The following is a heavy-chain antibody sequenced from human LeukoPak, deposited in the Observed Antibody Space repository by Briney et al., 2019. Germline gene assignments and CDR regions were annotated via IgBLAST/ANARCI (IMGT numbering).Heavy chain of an antibody. CDR1: GYTFTSYG. CDR3: AREGSVYYYVDY. Sequence: ASVKVSCKASGYTFTSYGISWVRQAPGQGLEWMGWISAYNGNTNYAQNLQDRVAMTTDTSTRTAYMELRSLRSDDTAVYYCAREGSVYYYVDYWGQGTLVTVSS. CDR2: ISAYNGNT. J-gene: IGHJ4*02. V-gene: IGHV1-18*01. D-gene: IGHD3-22*01.